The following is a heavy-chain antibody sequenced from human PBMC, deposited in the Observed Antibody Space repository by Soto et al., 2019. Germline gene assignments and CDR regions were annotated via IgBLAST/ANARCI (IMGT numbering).Heavy chain of an antibody. CDR3: AGILYFDWTDDAFDI. V-gene: IGHV3-48*02. Sequence: EVQMVESGGGLVQPGGSLRLSCAASGFTFSSYSMNWVRQAPGKGLECVSYISSSSSTIYYADSLKGRFTIFRDNAKNSLYLQKNSLIDEDTAVYYCAGILYFDWTDDAFDIWGQGTMVTVSS. D-gene: IGHD3-9*01. CDR2: ISSSSSTI. J-gene: IGHJ3*02. CDR1: GFTFSSYS.